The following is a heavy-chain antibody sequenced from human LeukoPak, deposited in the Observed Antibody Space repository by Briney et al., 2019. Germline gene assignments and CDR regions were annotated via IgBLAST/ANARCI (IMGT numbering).Heavy chain of an antibody. Sequence: SETLSLTCTVSGGSISSYYWSWIRQPPGKGLEWIGYIYYSGSTNYNPSLKSRVTISADTSKNQFSLKLSSVTAADTAVYYCARVPYYYGSERLYYYGMDVWGQGTTVTVSS. CDR1: GGSISSYY. CDR3: ARVPYYYGSERLYYYGMDV. V-gene: IGHV4-59*01. CDR2: IYYSGST. J-gene: IGHJ6*02. D-gene: IGHD3-10*01.